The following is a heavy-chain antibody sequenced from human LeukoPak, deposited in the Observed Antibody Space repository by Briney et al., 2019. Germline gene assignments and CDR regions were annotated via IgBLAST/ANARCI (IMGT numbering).Heavy chain of an antibody. CDR3: ARCPYSSGSPIDY. V-gene: IGHV3-48*03. J-gene: IGHJ4*02. D-gene: IGHD6-19*01. Sequence: GASLRLSCAASGFTFSSYEMNWVRQAPGKGLEWVSYISSSGSTIYYADSVKGRFTISRDNAKNSLYLQMNSLRAEDTAVYYCARCPYSSGSPIDYWGQGTLVTVSS. CDR2: ISSSGSTI. CDR1: GFTFSSYE.